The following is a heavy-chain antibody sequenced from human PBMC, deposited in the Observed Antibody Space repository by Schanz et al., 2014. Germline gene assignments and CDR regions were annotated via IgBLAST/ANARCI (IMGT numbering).Heavy chain of an antibody. V-gene: IGHV3-30*18. CDR1: GFIVSSTY. J-gene: IGHJ4*02. CDR2: ISYHGSER. D-gene: IGHD3-22*01. Sequence: VQLVESGGDLVQPGGSQRLSCAASGFIVSSTYMTWVRQAPGRGLEWVAVISYHGSERYYADSVKGRFTISRDNSKNTLYLQMNSLRTEDTAVYFCAKSYDTSGYSGFDYWGQGTLVTVSS. CDR3: AKSYDTSGYSGFDY.